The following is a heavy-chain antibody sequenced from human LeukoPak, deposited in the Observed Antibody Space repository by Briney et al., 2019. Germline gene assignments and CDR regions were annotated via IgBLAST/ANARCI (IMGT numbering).Heavy chain of an antibody. Sequence: SETLSLTCTVSGGSINSYYWSWIRQPPGKGLEWIGYIYYSGSTNYNPSLKSRVTISVDTSKNQFSLKLSSVTAADTAVYYCARWTASFDYWGHGTLVTVSS. V-gene: IGHV4-59*01. CDR1: GGSINSYY. CDR2: IYYSGST. CDR3: ARWTASFDY. D-gene: IGHD3/OR15-3a*01. J-gene: IGHJ4*01.